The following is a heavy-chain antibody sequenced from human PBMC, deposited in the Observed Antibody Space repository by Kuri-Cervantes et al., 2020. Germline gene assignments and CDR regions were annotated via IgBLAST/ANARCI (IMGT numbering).Heavy chain of an antibody. J-gene: IGHJ6*02. D-gene: IGHD3-9*01. Sequence: ASVKVSCKASGYTFTDYYMHWVRQAPGQGLEWMGWINPNSGGTNYAQKLQGRVTMTTDTSTSTAYMELRSLGSDDTAVYYCAREGSSYYDILTGYYDYYYGMDVWGQGTTVTVSS. CDR3: AREGSSYYDILTGYYDYYYGMDV. CDR2: INPNSGGT. CDR1: GYTFTDYY. V-gene: IGHV1-2*02.